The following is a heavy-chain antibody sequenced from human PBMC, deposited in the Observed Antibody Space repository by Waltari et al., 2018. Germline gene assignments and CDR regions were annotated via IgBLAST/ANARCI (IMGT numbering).Heavy chain of an antibody. CDR2: IIPIFGTA. V-gene: IGHV1-69*01. CDR1: GGTFSSYA. CDR3: AREKRSYDFWSGYQYYFDY. D-gene: IGHD3-3*01. Sequence: QVQLVQSGAEVKKPGSSVKVSCKASGGTFSSYAISWVRQAPGQGLEWMGGIIPIFGTANYAQKVQGRVTITADESTSTAYMELSSLRSEDTAVYYCAREKRSYDFWSGYQYYFDYWGQGTLVTVSS. J-gene: IGHJ4*02.